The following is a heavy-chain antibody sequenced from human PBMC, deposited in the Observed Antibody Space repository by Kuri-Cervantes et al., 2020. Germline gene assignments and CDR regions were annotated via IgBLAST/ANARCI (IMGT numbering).Heavy chain of an antibody. CDR3: ASTTVTTNWFDP. D-gene: IGHD4-17*01. CDR2: IYHSGST. Sequence: SETLSLTCAVSGGSISSGGYSWSWIRQPPGKGLEWIGYIYHSGSTCYNPSLKSRVTISVDRSKNQFSLKLSSVTAADTAVYYCASTTVTTNWFDPWGQGTLVTVSS. J-gene: IGHJ5*02. V-gene: IGHV4-30-2*01. CDR1: GGSISSGGYS.